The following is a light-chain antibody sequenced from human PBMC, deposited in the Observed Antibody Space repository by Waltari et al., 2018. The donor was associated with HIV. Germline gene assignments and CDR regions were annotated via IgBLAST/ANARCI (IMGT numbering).Light chain of an antibody. CDR3: AAYAGNNSVI. CDR2: DVN. V-gene: IGLV2-8*01. CDR1: SSAIGYFNY. Sequence: QSALTQPPPASGPPGQSVTVSCTGTSSAIGYFNYVSWYQQNPGKAPKPLIYDVNKRPAWVPDRFSASKSGATASLTVSGLLAEDEADYYCAAYAGNNSVIFGGGTKVTV. J-gene: IGLJ2*01.